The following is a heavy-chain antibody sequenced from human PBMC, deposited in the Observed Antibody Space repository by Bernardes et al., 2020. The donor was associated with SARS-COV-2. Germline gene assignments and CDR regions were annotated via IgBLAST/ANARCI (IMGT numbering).Heavy chain of an antibody. CDR1: GGSISTYY. Sequence: ETLSLTCTVSGGSISTYYWSWIRQPPGKGLEWIGYMYYSGTSNYNRSLKSRVTISVDTSKMQFSLKLSSVTAADTAVYYCARGGEYVYGMDVWGQGTTVTVSS. CDR2: MYYSGTS. V-gene: IGHV4-59*01. CDR3: ARGGEYVYGMDV. D-gene: IGHD3-16*01. J-gene: IGHJ6*02.